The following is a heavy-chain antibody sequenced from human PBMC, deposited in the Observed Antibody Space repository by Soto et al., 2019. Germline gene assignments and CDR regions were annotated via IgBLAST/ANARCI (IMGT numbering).Heavy chain of an antibody. Sequence: SGPTLVNPTQTLTLTCTLSGFSLNNNGMGVGWIRQPPGKALEWLALIYWDDDKRYSPSLKRRLTITKDTSKNQVVLTLTNLDPVDTATYYCVHRRPNWNFYNMDVWGKGTTVTVSS. CDR2: IYWDDDK. CDR1: GFSLNNNGMG. D-gene: IGHD1-20*01. CDR3: VHRRPNWNFYNMDV. J-gene: IGHJ6*03. V-gene: IGHV2-5*02.